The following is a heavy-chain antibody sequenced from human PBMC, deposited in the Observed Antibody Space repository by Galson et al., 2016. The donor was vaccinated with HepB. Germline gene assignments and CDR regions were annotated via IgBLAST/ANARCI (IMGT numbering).Heavy chain of an antibody. J-gene: IGHJ4*02. D-gene: IGHD1-26*01. CDR3: AKSQGWAADLDY. V-gene: IGHV3-23*01. CDR1: GFTFTTYA. CDR2: ISGSGGTT. Sequence: SLRLSCAASGFTFTTYAMTWVRQAPGKGLEWVSHISGSGGTTYYADSVKGRLTISRDNSKSTLYLQMNSLRVEDTAVYYCAKSQGWAADLDYWGQGTLVTVSS.